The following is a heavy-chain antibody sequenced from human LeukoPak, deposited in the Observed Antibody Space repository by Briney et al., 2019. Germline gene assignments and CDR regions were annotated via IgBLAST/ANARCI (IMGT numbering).Heavy chain of an antibody. V-gene: IGHV4-30-2*01. J-gene: IGHJ4*02. CDR2: IYHSGST. Sequence: PSETLSPTCAVSGGSISSGGYSWSWIRQPPGKGLEWIGYIYHSGSTYYNPSLKSRVTISVDTSKNQLSLKLSSVTAADTAVYYCARHGYSIHVLEYWGQGTLVTVSS. D-gene: IGHD5-24*01. CDR3: ARHGYSIHVLEY. CDR1: GGSISSGGYS.